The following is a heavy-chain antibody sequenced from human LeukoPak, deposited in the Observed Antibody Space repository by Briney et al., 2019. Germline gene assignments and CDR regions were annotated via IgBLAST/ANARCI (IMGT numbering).Heavy chain of an antibody. CDR2: INTDGSST. D-gene: IGHD3-3*01. CDR3: ARPTYYDFWSGYLGY. V-gene: IGHV3-74*01. J-gene: IGHJ4*02. Sequence: GSLRLSCAASGFTFSSYWMHWVRQAPGKGLVWVSRINTDGSSTSYADSVKGRFTISRDNAKNTLYLQMNSLRAEDTAVYYCARPTYYDFWSGYLGYWGQGTLVTVSS. CDR1: GFTFSSYW.